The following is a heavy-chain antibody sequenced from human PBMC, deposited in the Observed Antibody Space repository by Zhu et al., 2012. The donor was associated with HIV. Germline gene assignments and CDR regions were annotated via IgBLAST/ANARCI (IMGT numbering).Heavy chain of an antibody. V-gene: IGHV4-59*11. Sequence: QVQLQESGPGLVKPSETLSLTCTVSGGSISGHYWSWIRQPPGKGLEWIGYIYYTGSTNYNPSLKSRVTMSVDTSKNQFSLRLSSVTAADTAVYYCARYYCTATCYYFDYWGQGPWSTVSS. D-gene: IGHD2-8*02. J-gene: IGHJ4*02. CDR3: ARYYCTATCYYFDY. CDR1: GGSISGHY. CDR2: IYYTGST.